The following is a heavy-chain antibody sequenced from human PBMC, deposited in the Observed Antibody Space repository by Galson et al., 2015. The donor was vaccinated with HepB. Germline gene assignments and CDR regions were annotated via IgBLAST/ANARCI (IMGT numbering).Heavy chain of an antibody. CDR1: GFSFINSG. CDR2: IGGDGGNR. V-gene: IGHV3-23*01. Sequence: SLRLSCAASGFSFINSGMSWVRQAPGKGLEWVSVIGGDGGNRHYADSVKGRFTISRDNSKDTLFLQMNSLRAEDAAVYYWVANQYAPGSYFFIHFWGQATLVTVSS. J-gene: IGHJ4*02. CDR3: VANQYAPGSYFFIHF. D-gene: IGHD3-10*01.